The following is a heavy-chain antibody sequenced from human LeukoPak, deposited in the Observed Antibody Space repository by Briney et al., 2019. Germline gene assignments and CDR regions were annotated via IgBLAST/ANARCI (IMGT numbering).Heavy chain of an antibody. V-gene: IGHV3-21*01. D-gene: IGHD1-26*01. J-gene: IGHJ4*02. CDR1: GFTFSSYS. CDR3: ARAPGRGATIGYFDY. Sequence: GGSLRLSCAASGFTFSSYSMNWVRQAPGKGLEWVSSISSSSSYIYYADSVKGRFTISRDNAKNSLYLQMNSLRAEDTAVYYCARAPGRGATIGYFDYWGQGTLVTVSS. CDR2: ISSSSSYI.